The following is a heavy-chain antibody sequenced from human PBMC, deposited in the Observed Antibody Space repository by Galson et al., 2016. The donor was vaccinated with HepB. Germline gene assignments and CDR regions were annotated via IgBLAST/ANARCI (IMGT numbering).Heavy chain of an antibody. D-gene: IGHD4-23*01. CDR1: GFTFSDYP. CDR2: ISHDAIHT. Sequence: SLRLSCATSGFTFSDYPMYWIRQAPGEGLEWVARISHDAIHTSYVDSLKGRFTISRDNSKNTLSLQMNGLRPEDTAVYYCARDLWRGGRIDYWGQGTLVTVSS. CDR3: ARDLWRGGRIDY. V-gene: IGHV3-30-3*01. J-gene: IGHJ4*02.